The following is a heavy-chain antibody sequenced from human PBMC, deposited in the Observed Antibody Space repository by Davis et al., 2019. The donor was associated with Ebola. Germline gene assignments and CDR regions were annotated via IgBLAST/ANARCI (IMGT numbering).Heavy chain of an antibody. CDR3: AREFPSWGITIFRPIDY. J-gene: IGHJ4*02. CDR1: GFTFSSYW. Sequence: GESLKISCAASGFTFSSYWMSWVRQAPGKGLEWMANIKQDGSEKYYVDSVKGRFTISRDNAKNSLYLQMNSLRAEDTAVYYCAREFPSWGITIFRPIDYWGQGTLVTVSS. V-gene: IGHV3-7*03. CDR2: IKQDGSEK. D-gene: IGHD3-3*01.